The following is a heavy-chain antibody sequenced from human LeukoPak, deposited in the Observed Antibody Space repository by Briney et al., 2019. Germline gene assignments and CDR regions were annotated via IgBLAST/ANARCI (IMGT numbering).Heavy chain of an antibody. Sequence: PGGSLRLSCEGSGFIFSNYWMSWVRQAPGKGLEWVANIQQHGSETYYGDSVKGRFTISRDNSKNTLYLQMNSLRAEDTAVYYCAKGSMIVVVSPFDYWGQGTLVTVSS. CDR2: IQQHGSET. V-gene: IGHV3-7*03. CDR1: GFIFSNYW. D-gene: IGHD3-22*01. J-gene: IGHJ4*02. CDR3: AKGSMIVVVSPFDY.